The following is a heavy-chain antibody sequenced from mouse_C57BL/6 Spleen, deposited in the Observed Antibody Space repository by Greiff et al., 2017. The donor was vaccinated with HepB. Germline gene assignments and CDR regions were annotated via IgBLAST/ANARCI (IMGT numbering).Heavy chain of an antibody. J-gene: IGHJ4*01. CDR1: GYAFSSSW. Sequence: QVQLKESGPELVKPGASVKISCKASGYAFSSSWMNWVKQRPGKGLEWIGRIYPGDGDTNYNGKFKGKATLTADKSSSTAYMQLSSLTSEDSAVYFCAREGGPYYDNVGGYAMDYWGQGTSVTVSS. CDR3: AREGGPYYDNVGGYAMDY. V-gene: IGHV1-82*01. CDR2: IYPGDGDT. D-gene: IGHD2-10*01.